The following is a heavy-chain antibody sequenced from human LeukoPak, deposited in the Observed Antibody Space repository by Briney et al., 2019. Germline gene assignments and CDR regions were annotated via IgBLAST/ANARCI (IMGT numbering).Heavy chain of an antibody. CDR2: IYYSGST. V-gene: IGHV4-39*01. Sequence: SQTLSLTCTVSGGSISSSSYYWGWIRQPPGKGLEWIGSIYYSGSTYYNPSLKSRVTISVDTSKNQFSLKLSSVTAADTAVYYCASPHYGGNSGVWVAFDIWGQGTMVTVSS. D-gene: IGHD4-23*01. CDR1: GGSISSSSYY. CDR3: ASPHYGGNSGVWVAFDI. J-gene: IGHJ3*02.